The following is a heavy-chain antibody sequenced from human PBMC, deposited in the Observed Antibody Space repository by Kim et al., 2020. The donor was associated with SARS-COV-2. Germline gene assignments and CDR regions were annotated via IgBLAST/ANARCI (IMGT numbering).Heavy chain of an antibody. D-gene: IGHD3-10*01. CDR1: RFTFSSYG. CDR3: AKDSHHGSGTHIDY. V-gene: IGHV3-30*18. J-gene: IGHJ4*02. Sequence: GGSLRLSCAASRFTFSSYGMHWVRQAPGKGLEWVSFVSNDGSSQYYADSVKGRFTISRDNSKNTLYLQVSSLRPEDTAVYYCAKDSHHGSGTHIDYWGQGTLVTVSS. CDR2: VSNDGSSQ.